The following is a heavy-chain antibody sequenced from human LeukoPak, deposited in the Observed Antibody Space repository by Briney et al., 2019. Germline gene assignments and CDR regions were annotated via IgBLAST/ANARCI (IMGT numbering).Heavy chain of an antibody. CDR1: GFTFSNYG. CDR2: IKQDGSEK. V-gene: IGHV3-7*01. J-gene: IGHJ4*02. CDR3: ARELLGHGYNSGDFDY. D-gene: IGHD5-24*01. Sequence: PGGSLRLSCAASGFTFSNYGMHWVRQAPGKGLEWVANIKQDGSEKYYVDSVKGRFTISRDNAKNSLYLQMNSLRAEDTAVYYCARELLGHGYNSGDFDYWGQGTLVTVSS.